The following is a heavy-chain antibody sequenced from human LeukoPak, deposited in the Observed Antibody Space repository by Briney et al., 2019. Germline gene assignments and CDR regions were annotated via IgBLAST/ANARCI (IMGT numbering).Heavy chain of an antibody. D-gene: IGHD6-19*01. V-gene: IGHV3-7*01. CDR2: IKQDGGEK. J-gene: IGHJ4*02. CDR1: GFTFSDYY. CDR3: ARDQVSVAGTGIDY. Sequence: GGSLRLSCAASGFTFSDYYMSWIRQAPGKGLEWVANIKQDGGEKYYVDSVKGRFIISRDNTKNSLYLQMNSLRAEDTAVYYCARDQVSVAGTGIDYWGQGTLVTVSS.